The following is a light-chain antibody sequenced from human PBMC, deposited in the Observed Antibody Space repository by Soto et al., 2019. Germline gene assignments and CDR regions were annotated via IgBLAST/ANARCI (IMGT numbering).Light chain of an antibody. J-gene: IGLJ2*01. CDR2: EVS. Sequence: QSALTQPPSASGSPGQSVTISCTGTSSDIGASNYVSWYRQHPGKAPKLMISEVSKRPSGVPDRFSGSKSGNTASLSVSGLQAEDAADYYCSSSAGTNKMVFGGGTKLTVL. CDR1: SSDIGASNY. CDR3: SSSAGTNKMV. V-gene: IGLV2-8*01.